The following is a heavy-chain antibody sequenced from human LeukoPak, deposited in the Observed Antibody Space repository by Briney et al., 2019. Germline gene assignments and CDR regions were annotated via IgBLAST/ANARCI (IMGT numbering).Heavy chain of an antibody. Sequence: PGGSLRLSCTASGFTFSTYWMSWVRQAPGKGLEWVANTREDGSEKYYVDSVKGRFTISRDNAKNSLYLQMNSLRVEDTAVYYCARESTMVTPGFWGQGTLVTVSS. D-gene: IGHD4/OR15-4a*01. CDR3: ARESTMVTPGF. CDR2: TREDGSEK. CDR1: GFTFSTYW. J-gene: IGHJ4*02. V-gene: IGHV3-7*01.